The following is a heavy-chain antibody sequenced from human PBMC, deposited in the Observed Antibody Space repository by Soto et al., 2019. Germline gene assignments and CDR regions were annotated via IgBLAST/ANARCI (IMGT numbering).Heavy chain of an antibody. CDR3: ARGLMEITIFGVVTPSDYYYYYYMDV. CDR2: ISAYNGNT. D-gene: IGHD3-3*01. J-gene: IGHJ6*03. Sequence: ASVKVSCKASGYTFTSYGISCVRQAPGQGLEWMGWISAYNGNTNYAQKLQGRVTMTTDTSTSTAYMELRSLRSDDTAVYYCARGLMEITIFGVVTPSDYYYYYYMDVWGKGTTVTVSS. CDR1: GYTFTSYG. V-gene: IGHV1-18*01.